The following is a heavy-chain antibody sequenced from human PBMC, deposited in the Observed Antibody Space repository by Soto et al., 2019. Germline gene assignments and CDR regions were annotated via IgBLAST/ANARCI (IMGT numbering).Heavy chain of an antibody. Sequence: EVQLLESGGAWVQRGGPLRPSLEPSGFRMFNYALGWVRQAPGTGLEWVSGISGDAGRTFYADSVKGGFTISRDNSKNTVYLQMNSLRVEDTAVYYCVKDTVVVINGGDFDYWGQGTLVTVSS. V-gene: IGHV3-23*01. CDR3: VKDTVVVINGGDFDY. CDR2: ISGDAGRT. D-gene: IGHD3-22*01. CDR1: GFRMFNYA. J-gene: IGHJ4*02.